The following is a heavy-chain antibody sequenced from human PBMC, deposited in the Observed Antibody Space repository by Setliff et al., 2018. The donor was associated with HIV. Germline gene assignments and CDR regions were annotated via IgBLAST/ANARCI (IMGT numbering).Heavy chain of an antibody. CDR2: IYTSGST. CDR1: GGSISSFY. V-gene: IGHV4-4*09. CDR3: AREHCSGGSCNGFDI. Sequence: SETLSLTCTVSGGSISSFYWSWIRQPPGKGLEWIGYIYTSGSTNYNPSLKSRVAISVDTSKNQFSLKLISVTAADTAVYYCAREHCSGGSCNGFDIWGQGTMVTVSS. J-gene: IGHJ3*02. D-gene: IGHD2-15*01.